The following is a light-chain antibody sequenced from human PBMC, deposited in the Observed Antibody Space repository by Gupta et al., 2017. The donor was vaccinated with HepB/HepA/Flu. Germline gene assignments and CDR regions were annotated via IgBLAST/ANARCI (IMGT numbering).Light chain of an antibody. CDR3: TSYTSSSTVV. J-gene: IGLJ2*01. CDR1: SSDVGGYNY. V-gene: IGLV2-14*01. CDR2: DVS. Sequence: QSALTQPASVTGSPGQSTTISCTGTSSDVGGYNYVSWYQQHPGKAPKRMIYDVSKRPTGVSNSFSVSKSGNTASLTISGHQAEDEADDYSTSYTSSSTVVFGGGTKLTVL.